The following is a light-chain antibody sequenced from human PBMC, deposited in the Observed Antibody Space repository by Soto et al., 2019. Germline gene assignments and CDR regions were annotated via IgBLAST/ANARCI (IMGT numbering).Light chain of an antibody. CDR1: SSDVGSYNL. CDR2: EGS. Sequence: QSALTQPASVSGSPGQSITISCTGTSSDVGSYNLVSWYQQHPGKAPKLMIYEGSKRPSVVSNRFSGSKSGNTASLTISGLQAEDEADYYCCSDAGSSAVVFGGGTKVTVL. CDR3: CSDAGSSAVV. V-gene: IGLV2-23*01. J-gene: IGLJ3*02.